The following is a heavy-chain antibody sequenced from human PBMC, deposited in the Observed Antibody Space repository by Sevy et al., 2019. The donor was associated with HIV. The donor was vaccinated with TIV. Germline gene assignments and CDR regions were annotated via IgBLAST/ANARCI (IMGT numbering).Heavy chain of an antibody. V-gene: IGHV3-23*01. CDR1: GFTFSSIA. CDR3: AKGIGYSGYETDY. J-gene: IGHJ4*02. Sequence: GGSLRLSCAASGFTFSSIAMSWVRQAPGKGLEWVSAISGRGISKSYADYVKGRFTISSVNSKNTLYLQMNNLRAEDTAEFYCAKGIGYSGYETDYWGQGTLVTVSS. D-gene: IGHD5-12*01. CDR2: ISGRGISK.